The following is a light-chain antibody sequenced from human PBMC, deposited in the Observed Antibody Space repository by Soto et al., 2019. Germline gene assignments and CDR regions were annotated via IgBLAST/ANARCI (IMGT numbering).Light chain of an antibody. CDR3: QQYYSYPWT. Sequence: DIQMTQSPSTLSGSVGDRVTITCLASQSISGWLAWYQQKPGKPPKLLIYDASSLEGGVPSRFSGSGSGTDFTLTISCLQSEDFATYYCQQYYSYPWTFGQGTKVDIK. CDR1: QSISGW. J-gene: IGKJ1*01. V-gene: IGKV1-5*01. CDR2: DAS.